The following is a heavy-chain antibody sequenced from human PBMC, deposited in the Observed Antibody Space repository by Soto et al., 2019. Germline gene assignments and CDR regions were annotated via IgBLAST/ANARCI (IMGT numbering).Heavy chain of an antibody. CDR2: MTGDGRTT. CDR3: ATAEVDY. CDR1: GFTFGDYW. V-gene: IGHV3-74*01. J-gene: IGHJ4*02. Sequence: EGSLRLSCAASGFTFGDYWMHWVRQPPGKGPEWVSRMTGDGRTTQYADSVKGRFTASRDNAKSTLYLQMNSLRAEDTAVYYCATAEVDYWGPGTLVTVSS.